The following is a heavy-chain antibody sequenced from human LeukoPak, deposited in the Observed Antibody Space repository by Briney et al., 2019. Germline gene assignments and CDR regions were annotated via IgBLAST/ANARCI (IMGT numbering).Heavy chain of an antibody. J-gene: IGHJ5*02. V-gene: IGHV4-30-2*01. CDR1: GGSISSGGYS. CDR3: ARTGTFPSKNNWFDP. D-gene: IGHD1-1*01. CDR2: INHSGST. Sequence: PSQTLSPTCAVSGGSISSGGYSWSWIRQPPGKGLEWIGEINHSGSTNYNPSLKSRVTISVDTSKNQFSLKLSSVTAADTAVYYCARTGTFPSKNNWFDPWGQGTLVTVSS.